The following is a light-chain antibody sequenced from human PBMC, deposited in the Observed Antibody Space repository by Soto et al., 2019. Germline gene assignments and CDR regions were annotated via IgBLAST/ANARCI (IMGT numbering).Light chain of an antibody. CDR1: SSDVGGYNY. Sequence: QSALTQPPSASGSPGQSVTISCTGTSSDVGGYNYVSWYQQHPGKAPKLMIYEVSKRPSGVPDRFSGSKSGNTASLTVSGLQAEDEADYYCSSYAGSNNFEVFGTGTSSPS. CDR3: SSYAGSNNFEV. CDR2: EVS. V-gene: IGLV2-8*01. J-gene: IGLJ1*01.